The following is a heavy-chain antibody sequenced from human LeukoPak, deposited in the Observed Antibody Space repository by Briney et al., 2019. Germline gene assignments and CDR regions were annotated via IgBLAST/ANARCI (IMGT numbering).Heavy chain of an antibody. CDR1: GFTFSSYA. CDR2: INHSGST. J-gene: IGHJ5*02. D-gene: IGHD1-26*01. CDR3: ARGIHRSGSRRRVFALWFDP. V-gene: IGHV4-34*01. Sequence: PGGSLRLSCAASGFTFSSYAMSWVRQAPGKGLEWIGEINHSGSTNYNPSLKSRVTISVDTSKNQFSLKLSSVTAADTAVYYCARGIHRSGSRRRVFALWFDPWGQGTLVTVSS.